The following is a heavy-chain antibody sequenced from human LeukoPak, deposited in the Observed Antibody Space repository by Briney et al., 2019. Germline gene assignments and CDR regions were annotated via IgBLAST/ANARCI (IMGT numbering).Heavy chain of an antibody. CDR2: IYHSGNT. V-gene: IGHV4-38-2*01. CDR1: GYFISNGYY. CDR3: ARLSTVTTSFDY. J-gene: IGHJ4*02. D-gene: IGHD4-17*01. Sequence: KTSETLSLTCAVSGYFISNGYYWSWIRQPPGKGLEWIGTIYHSGNTYYNPSLKSRVTISVDTSKNHFSLKLTSLTAADTAVYYCARLSTVTTSFDYWGQGTLVTVSS.